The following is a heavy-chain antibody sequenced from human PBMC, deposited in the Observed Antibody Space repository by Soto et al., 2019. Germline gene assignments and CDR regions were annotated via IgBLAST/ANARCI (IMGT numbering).Heavy chain of an antibody. V-gene: IGHV1-2*02. CDR3: AREDADRGSSDF. J-gene: IGHJ4*02. CDR2: IHPNNGRT. Sequence: ASVKVSCKASGYTFTDSFIHWVRQAPGQGLEWMGWIHPNNGRTTLAPKFQGRVTLIRDTSINTAYMDLSRLRSDDTAVYYCAREDADRGSSDFWGQGTLVTVSS. CDR1: GYTFTDSF.